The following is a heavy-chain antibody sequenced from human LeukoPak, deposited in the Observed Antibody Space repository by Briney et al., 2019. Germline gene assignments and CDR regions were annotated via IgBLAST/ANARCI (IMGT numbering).Heavy chain of an antibody. D-gene: IGHD2-2*01. J-gene: IGHJ5*02. CDR3: ARADCSGSTCYLRHSWFDP. Sequence: GGSLRLSCAAPGFTLSTFDMNWVRQAPRKGLEWVSSISTISRYIYYRDSVKGRFTISRDDAKNSLYLQMNSLTVEDTAVYYCARADCSGSTCYLRHSWFDPWGQGTLVTVSS. V-gene: IGHV3-21*06. CDR2: ISTISRYI. CDR1: GFTLSTFD.